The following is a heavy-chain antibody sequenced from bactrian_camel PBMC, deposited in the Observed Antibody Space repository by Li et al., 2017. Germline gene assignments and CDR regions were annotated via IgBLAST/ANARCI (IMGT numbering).Heavy chain of an antibody. D-gene: IGHD4*01. J-gene: IGHJ6*01. CDR3: TMSPGYYSDYAGFAY. V-gene: IGHV3S35*01. CDR2: IYARNGRS. Sequence: VQLVESGGGSVQEGQSLKLSCAISGYATSHYCIAWFRLSSGKEREEVAHIYARNGRSDVADSVKGRFTVSRDNAKNTVYLQMNSLKSEDTALYYCTMSPGYYSDYAGFAYWGQGTQVTVS. CDR1: GYATSHYC.